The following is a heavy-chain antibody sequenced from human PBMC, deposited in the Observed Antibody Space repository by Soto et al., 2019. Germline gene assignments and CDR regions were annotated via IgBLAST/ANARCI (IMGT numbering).Heavy chain of an antibody. CDR1: GYTFTSYY. CDR2: INPSGGST. D-gene: IGHD2-2*01. CDR3: ARGVRGDIVVVPAADSYRIANFDY. Sequence: GASVKVSCKASGYTFTSYYMHWVRQAPGQGLEWMGIINPSGGSTSYAQKFQGRVTMTRDTSTSTVYMELSSLRSEDTAVYYCARGVRGDIVVVPAADSYRIANFDYWGQGTLVTVSS. J-gene: IGHJ4*02. V-gene: IGHV1-46*01.